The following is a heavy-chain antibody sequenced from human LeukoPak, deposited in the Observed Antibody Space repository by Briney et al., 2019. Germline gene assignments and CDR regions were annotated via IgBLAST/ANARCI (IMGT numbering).Heavy chain of an antibody. V-gene: IGHV1-2*02. Sequence: GASVKVSCKASGYIFSGYYMHWLRQAPGQGLEWMGWINPNSGGTNYAQKFQGRVTMTRDTSISTAYMELSRLTSDDTAVYYCARGYYDSSGFEYFQDWGQGTLVTVSS. D-gene: IGHD3-22*01. CDR3: ARGYYDSSGFEYFQD. CDR1: GYIFSGYY. CDR2: INPNSGGT. J-gene: IGHJ1*01.